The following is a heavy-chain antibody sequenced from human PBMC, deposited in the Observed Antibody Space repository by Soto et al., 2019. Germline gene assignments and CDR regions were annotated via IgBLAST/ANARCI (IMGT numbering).Heavy chain of an antibody. CDR1: GFTFSSYG. V-gene: IGHV3-30*03. D-gene: IGHD3-22*01. CDR3: ATGTYYYDSSGYLYYFDY. Sequence: QVQLVESGGGVVQPGRSLRLSCAASGFTFSSYGMHWVRQAPGKGLEWVAVISYDGSNKYYADSVKGRFTISRDNSKKTLYLQMNSMRAEDTAVYYCATGTYYYDSSGYLYYFDYWGQGTLVTVSS. CDR2: ISYDGSNK. J-gene: IGHJ4*02.